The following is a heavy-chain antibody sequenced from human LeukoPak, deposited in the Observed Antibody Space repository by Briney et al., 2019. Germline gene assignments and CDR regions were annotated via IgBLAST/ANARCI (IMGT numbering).Heavy chain of an antibody. CDR1: GGSISSGGFY. V-gene: IGHV4-30-2*01. CDR2: IHHSGDT. D-gene: IGHD6-25*01. CDR3: ARLIAADPQLDY. Sequence: SETLSLTCTVSGGSISSGGFYWSWIRQPPGKGLEWIGYIHHSGDTYQNPSLKSRVTVSSDRSKNEFYLKLSSVTAADTAVYYCARLIAADPQLDYWGQGTLVTVSS. J-gene: IGHJ4*02.